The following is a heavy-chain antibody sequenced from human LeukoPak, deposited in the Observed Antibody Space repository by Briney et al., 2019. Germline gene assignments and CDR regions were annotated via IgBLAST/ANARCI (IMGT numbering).Heavy chain of an antibody. CDR2: IYHSGST. CDR3: ASLVRSWYAFDI. V-gene: IGHV4-30-2*01. Sequence: SETLSLTCTVSGGSISSGGYYWSWIRQPPGKGLEWIGYIYHSGSTYYNPSLKSRVTISVDRSKNQFSLKLSSVTAADTAVYYCASLVRSWYAFDIWGQGTMVTVSS. CDR1: GGSISSGGYY. J-gene: IGHJ3*02. D-gene: IGHD2-2*01.